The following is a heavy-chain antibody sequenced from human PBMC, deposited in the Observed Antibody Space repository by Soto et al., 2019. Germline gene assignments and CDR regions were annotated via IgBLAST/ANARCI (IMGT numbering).Heavy chain of an antibody. CDR3: ARDPPATRHGMDV. CDR1: TFTFSTYW. J-gene: IGHJ6*02. Sequence: GGSLRLSCEASTFTFSTYWMHWVRQAPGRGLVWVSHSNSDGSATTHADYVKGRFTISRDSAKNTLNLQMSSLRAEDTAVYYCARDPPATRHGMDVWGQGTTVTVSS. CDR2: SNSDGSAT. V-gene: IGHV3-74*01.